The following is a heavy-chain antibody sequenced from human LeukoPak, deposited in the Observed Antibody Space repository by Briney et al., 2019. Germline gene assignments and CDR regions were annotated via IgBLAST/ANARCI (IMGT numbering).Heavy chain of an antibody. CDR1: GFIFKNHA. D-gene: IGHD4-17*01. V-gene: IGHV3-23*01. CDR3: AKNSARTTVTTGLSY. J-gene: IGHJ4*02. CDR2: TSGSGGSK. Sequence: QPGGSLRLSCAASGFIFKNHAMSWVRQAPGRGLEWVSATSGSGGSKFYADSVKGRFTISRDNSKSTLYLEMSSLRADDTAVYYCAKNSARTTVTTGLSYWGQGTLVTVSS.